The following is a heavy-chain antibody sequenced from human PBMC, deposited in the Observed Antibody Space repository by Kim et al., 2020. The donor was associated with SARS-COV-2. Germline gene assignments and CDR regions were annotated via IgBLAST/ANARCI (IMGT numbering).Heavy chain of an antibody. J-gene: IGHJ3*01. CDR3: ASSLCSRWSRPAFDL. CDR2: IYYSGST. CDR1: GGSISSYY. D-gene: IGHD6-13*01. Sequence: SETLSLTCTVSGGSISSYYWSWIRQPPGKGLEWIGYIYYSGSTNYNPSLKSRVTISVDTSQNQFSLKLSSVTAADTAVSYCASSLCSRWSRPAFDLWGQGHMFSVSS. V-gene: IGHV4-59*01.